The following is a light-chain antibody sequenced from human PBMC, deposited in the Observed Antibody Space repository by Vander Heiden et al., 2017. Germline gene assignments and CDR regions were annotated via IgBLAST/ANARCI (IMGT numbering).Light chain of an antibody. J-gene: IGLJ2*01. CDR2: GNSDGTH. V-gene: IGLV4-69*01. CDR3: QTWDTGMWI. Sequence: QLVVTQSPSASASLGASVKLTCILSSGHSNYAIAWHQQQPEKGPRYLMKGNSDGTHRKGDGIPDRFSGSSSGAERYLTISTLQSEDEAYYYCQTWDTGMWIIGGGTKLTVL. CDR1: SGHSNYA.